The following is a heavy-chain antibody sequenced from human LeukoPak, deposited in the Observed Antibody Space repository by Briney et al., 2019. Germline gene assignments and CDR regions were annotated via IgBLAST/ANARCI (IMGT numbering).Heavy chain of an antibody. J-gene: IGHJ5*02. D-gene: IGHD3-16*01. CDR1: GFTFSNYW. CDR2: IRQDGSEK. Sequence: TGGSLRLSCAASGFTFSNYWMNWVRQAPGKGLERVANIRQDGSEKYYVDSVKGRFTISRDNAKNSLYLQMNSLRAEDTAVYYCARGLGANWFDPWGQGTLLTVSS. V-gene: IGHV3-7*05. CDR3: ARGLGANWFDP.